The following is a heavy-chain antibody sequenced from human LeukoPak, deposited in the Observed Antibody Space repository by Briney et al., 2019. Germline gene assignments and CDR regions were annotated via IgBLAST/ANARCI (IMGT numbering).Heavy chain of an antibody. V-gene: IGHV7-4-1*02. CDR1: GYTFSSYA. CDR2: INTKTGNP. Sequence: ASVKVSCKASGYTFSSYAMNWVRQAPGQGLEWMGWINTKTGNPTYAQGFTGRFVFSLDTSVSTAYLQISSLKAGDTAVYYCARPYYYDSSNYAAGFDYWGQGSLVTVSS. CDR3: ARPYYYDSSNYAAGFDY. D-gene: IGHD3-22*01. J-gene: IGHJ4*02.